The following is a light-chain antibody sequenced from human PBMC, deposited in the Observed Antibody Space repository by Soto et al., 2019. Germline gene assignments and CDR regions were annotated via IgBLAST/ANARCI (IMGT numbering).Light chain of an antibody. V-gene: IGKV3-11*01. J-gene: IGKJ2*01. Sequence: EIVLTQSPATLSLSPGERATLSCRASQRVSTYLAWYQQNPGQAPRLLIYVASNRATGIPARFSGSGSGTDFTLTISSLEPEDFAVYYCQQRSDWPYTFGQGTKLEIK. CDR3: QQRSDWPYT. CDR2: VAS. CDR1: QRVSTY.